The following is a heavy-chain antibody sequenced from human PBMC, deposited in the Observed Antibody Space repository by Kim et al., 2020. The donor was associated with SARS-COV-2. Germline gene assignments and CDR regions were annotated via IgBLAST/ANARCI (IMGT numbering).Heavy chain of an antibody. V-gene: IGHV4-30-2*04. Sequence: NPSLKSRVTISVDSSKNQFSLKLSSVTAADTAVYYCAREGIVVVTARSDYWGQGTLVTVSS. CDR3: AREGIVVVTARSDY. J-gene: IGHJ4*02. D-gene: IGHD2-21*02.